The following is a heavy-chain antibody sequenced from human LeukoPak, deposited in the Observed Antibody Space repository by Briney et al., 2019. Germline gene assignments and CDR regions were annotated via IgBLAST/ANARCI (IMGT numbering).Heavy chain of an antibody. CDR3: ARIVRLRYFDWLLDY. D-gene: IGHD3-9*01. V-gene: IGHV3-49*03. Sequence: PGGSLRLSCTASGFTFGDYAMSWFRQAPGKGLEWVGFIRRKGYGGTTEYAASVKGRFTISRDDSKNTLYLQMNSLRAEDTAVYYCARIVRLRYFDWLLDYWGQGTLVTVSS. CDR2: IRRKGYGGTT. J-gene: IGHJ4*02. CDR1: GFTFGDYA.